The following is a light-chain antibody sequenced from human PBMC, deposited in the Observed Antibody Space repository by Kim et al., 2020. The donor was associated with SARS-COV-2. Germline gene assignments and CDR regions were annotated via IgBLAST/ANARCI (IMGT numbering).Light chain of an antibody. J-gene: IGKJ2*01. CDR3: QQYYSYPYT. Sequence: SAPTGYRVPITCRASQRISSYLAWYQQKPGKAPKLLIYAASTLQSGVPSRFSGSGSGTDFTLTISCLQSEDFATYYCQQYYSYPYTFGQGTKLEI. CDR2: AAS. V-gene: IGKV1-8*01. CDR1: QRISSY.